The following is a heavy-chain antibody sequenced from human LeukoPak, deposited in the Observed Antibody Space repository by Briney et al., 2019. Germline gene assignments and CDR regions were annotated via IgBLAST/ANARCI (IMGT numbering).Heavy chain of an antibody. CDR2: IGADSGNT. V-gene: IGHV1-18*01. D-gene: IGHD1-26*01. J-gene: IGHJ4*02. Sequence: ASVKVSCKASGYTFTSYGISWVRQAPGQGLEWMGWIGADSGNTNYAQKFQGRVTLSIDTSTSTAYIELRTLGSDDTAVYFCAKNRGATWWDLVDYWGQGTLVTVSS. CDR1: GYTFTSYG. CDR3: AKNRGATWWDLVDY.